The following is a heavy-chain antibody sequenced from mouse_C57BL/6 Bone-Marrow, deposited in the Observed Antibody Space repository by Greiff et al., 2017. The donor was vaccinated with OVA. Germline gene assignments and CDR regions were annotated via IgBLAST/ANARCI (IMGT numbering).Heavy chain of an antibody. Sequence: VQLQQPGPVLVKPGASVKMSCKASGYTFTDYYMNWVKQSHGKSLEWIGVINPYNGGTSYNQKFKGKATLTVAKSSSPAYMKLNSLTSEESAVYYCEREGGYYVEDWGKGTTVTVSS. CDR2: INPYNGGT. D-gene: IGHD2-3*01. V-gene: IGHV1-19*01. J-gene: IGHJ1*03. CDR3: EREGGYYVED. CDR1: GYTFTDYY.